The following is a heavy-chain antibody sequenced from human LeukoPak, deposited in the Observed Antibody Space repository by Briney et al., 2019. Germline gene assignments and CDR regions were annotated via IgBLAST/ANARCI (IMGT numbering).Heavy chain of an antibody. CDR1: GFTFSNYW. CDR2: IKTDGSEK. J-gene: IGHJ4*02. Sequence: GGSLRLSCEGSGFTFSNYWMGWVRQAPGKGLQWVANIKTDGSEKYYVDSVKGRFTISRDNAKNSLYLQMNSLRAEDTAVYYCARDRGSITMVRGVNYYWGQGTLVTVSS. V-gene: IGHV3-7*01. D-gene: IGHD3-10*01. CDR3: ARDRGSITMVRGVNYY.